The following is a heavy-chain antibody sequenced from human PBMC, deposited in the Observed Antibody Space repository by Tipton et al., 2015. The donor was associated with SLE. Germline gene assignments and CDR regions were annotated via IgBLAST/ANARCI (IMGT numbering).Heavy chain of an antibody. CDR1: GYSFTSYG. Sequence: VQLVQSGAEVKKPGASVKVSCKASGYSFTSYGINWVRQAPGQGLEWMGWISAYNGKTSYAQKFQGRVTLTTQTSASTAYMELRSLRSGDTAVYYCWVTFWSAHYTTLNAFDIWGLGTMVIVSS. D-gene: IGHD3-3*01. CDR2: ISAYNGKT. CDR3: WVTFWSAHYTTLNAFDI. J-gene: IGHJ3*02. V-gene: IGHV1-18*01.